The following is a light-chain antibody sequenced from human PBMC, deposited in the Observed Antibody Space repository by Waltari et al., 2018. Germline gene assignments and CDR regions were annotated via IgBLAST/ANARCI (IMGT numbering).Light chain of an antibody. Sequence: QSALTQPPSASGSPGQSVTISCTGTSSDVGAYNYVSWYQQHPGKAPKLMIYEVTKRPAGVPDRFSGAKAGNTASLTGSGPQAEDEADYYCSSYADNTWIFGGGTKLTV. CDR2: EVT. CDR1: SSDVGAYNY. CDR3: SSYADNTWI. J-gene: IGLJ2*01. V-gene: IGLV2-8*01.